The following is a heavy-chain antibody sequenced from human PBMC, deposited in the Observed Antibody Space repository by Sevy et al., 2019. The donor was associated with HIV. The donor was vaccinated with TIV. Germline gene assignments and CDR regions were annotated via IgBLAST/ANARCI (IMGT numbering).Heavy chain of an antibody. J-gene: IGHJ3*02. CDR1: GDSINSDH. Sequence: GSLRLSCTVSGDSINSDHWNWIRQPPGKGLEWIGYVYYTGGTNYNPSLKNRVTISVDRTKNQFSLKLTSVTAADTAVYYCARRNDFGIWGQGTMVTVSS. CDR3: ARRNDFGI. V-gene: IGHV4-59*08. CDR2: VYYTGGT.